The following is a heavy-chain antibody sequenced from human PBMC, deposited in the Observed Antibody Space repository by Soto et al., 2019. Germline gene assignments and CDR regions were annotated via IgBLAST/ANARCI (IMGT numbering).Heavy chain of an antibody. D-gene: IGHD6-6*01. J-gene: IGHJ6*02. CDR2: ISYDGSNK. Sequence: GGSLRLSCAASGFTFSSYGMHWVRQAPGKGLEWVAVISYDGSNKYYRDSVKGRFTIARDNSKKILYLQVNSLTIEDTAVFYCARSTSSTLNYYYGMDVWGQGTTVTVSS. V-gene: IGHV3-30*03. CDR1: GFTFSSYG. CDR3: ARSTSSTLNYYYGMDV.